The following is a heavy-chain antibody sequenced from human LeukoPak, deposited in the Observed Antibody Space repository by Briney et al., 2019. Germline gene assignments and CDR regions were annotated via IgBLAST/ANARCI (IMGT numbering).Heavy chain of an antibody. Sequence: GALRLSCAASGFTFSNYGMTWVRQSPEKGLEWVAVIISAGITTYYADYVKGRFTISRDNYENTVHLQMSTVRAEDTAVYYCAKDVGALPVACFDYWGQGTPVTVSS. V-gene: IGHV3-23*01. CDR1: GFTFSNYG. D-gene: IGHD6-19*01. CDR2: IISAGITT. CDR3: AKDVGALPVACFDY. J-gene: IGHJ4*02.